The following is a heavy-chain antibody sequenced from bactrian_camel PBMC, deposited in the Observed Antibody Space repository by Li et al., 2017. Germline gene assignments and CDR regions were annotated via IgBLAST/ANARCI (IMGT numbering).Heavy chain of an antibody. J-gene: IGHJ6*01. CDR2: IGADGSV. V-gene: IGHV3-3*01. Sequence: VQLVESGGGSVRAGGSLNHSCVVSQWPYTSACVGWFRQSPGNECELVSIIGADGSVKYTDSVKGRFTMTQDNARPTVYLQMNSLKPEDTAVYYCAADLPPLWVGYCPTDFGYWGQGTQVTVS. CDR3: AADLPPLWVGYCPTDFGY. D-gene: IGHD5*01. CDR1: QWPYTSAC.